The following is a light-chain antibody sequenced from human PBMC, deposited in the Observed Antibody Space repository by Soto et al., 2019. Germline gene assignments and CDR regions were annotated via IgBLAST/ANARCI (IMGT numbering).Light chain of an antibody. CDR1: SSDVGGYNY. CDR3: SSYTSSSPRV. J-gene: IGLJ2*01. V-gene: IGLV2-14*01. CDR2: DVS. Sequence: QSVLTQPASVSGSPGQSITISCTGTSSDVGGYNYVSWYQQHPGKAPKLMIYDVSNRPSGVSNRFSGSKSGNTASLTISGLQVEDEADYYCSSYTSSSPRVFGGGTQLT.